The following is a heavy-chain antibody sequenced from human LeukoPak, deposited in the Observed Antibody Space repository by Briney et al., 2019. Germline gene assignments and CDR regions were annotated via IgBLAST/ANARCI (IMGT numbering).Heavy chain of an antibody. Sequence: ASVKVSCKASGYTFTSYGISWVRQAPGQGLEWMGIINPSGGSTNYAQKFQGRVTMTRDTSTSTVYMELSSLRSEDTAVYYCARGLVAADDYWGQGTLVTVSS. CDR3: ARGLVAADDY. CDR1: GYTFTSYG. J-gene: IGHJ4*02. CDR2: INPSGGST. D-gene: IGHD6-13*01. V-gene: IGHV1-46*01.